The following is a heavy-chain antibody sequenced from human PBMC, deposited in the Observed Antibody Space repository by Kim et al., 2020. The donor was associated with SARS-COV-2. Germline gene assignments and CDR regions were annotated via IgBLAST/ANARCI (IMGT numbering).Heavy chain of an antibody. Sequence: SETLSLTCAVYGGSFSGYYWSWIRQPPGKGLEWIGEINHSGSTNYNPSLKSRVTISVDTSKNQFSLKLSSVTAADTAVYYCARGYQLLFPYYYYYGMDVWGQGTTVTVSS. V-gene: IGHV4-34*01. CDR3: ARGYQLLFPYYYYYGMDV. CDR1: GGSFSGYY. D-gene: IGHD2-2*01. CDR2: INHSGST. J-gene: IGHJ6*02.